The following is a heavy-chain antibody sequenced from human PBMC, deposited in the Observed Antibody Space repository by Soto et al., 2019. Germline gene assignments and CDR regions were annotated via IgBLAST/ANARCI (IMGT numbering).Heavy chain of an antibody. CDR1: GFTFSSYA. CDR2: ISGSGGST. Sequence: GGSLRLSCAASGFTFSSYAMSWVRQAPGKGLEWVSAISGSGGSTYYADSVKGRFTISRDNSKNTLYLQMNSLRAEDTAVYYCAKVLRVQPETATKQRRGYYYGMDVWGQGTTVTVSS. V-gene: IGHV3-23*01. CDR3: AKVLRVQPETATKQRRGYYYGMDV. D-gene: IGHD3-10*01. J-gene: IGHJ6*02.